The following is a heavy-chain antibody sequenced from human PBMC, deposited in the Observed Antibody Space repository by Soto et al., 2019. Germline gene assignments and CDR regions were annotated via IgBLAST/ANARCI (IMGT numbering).Heavy chain of an antibody. CDR1: GFTFSSYS. J-gene: IGHJ4*02. D-gene: IGHD3-10*01. V-gene: IGHV3-21*01. CDR2: ISRSGTYI. Sequence: PGGSLRLSCAASGFTFSSYSMNWVRQAPGKGLEWVSSISRSGTYIYYADTVKGRFTISRDNAKNSLFLQMNSLRAEDTAVYYCAREKGAQLPLDYWGQGTLVTVSS. CDR3: AREKGAQLPLDY.